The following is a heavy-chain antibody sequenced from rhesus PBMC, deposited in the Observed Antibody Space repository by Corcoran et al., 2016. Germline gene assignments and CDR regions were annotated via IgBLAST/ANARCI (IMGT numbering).Heavy chain of an antibody. CDR2: IVGSNGGT. D-gene: IGHD5-12*01. Sequence: QVQLQESGPGLVKPSETLSLTCAVSGYSISSVYGWTWIRQPPGKGVKWIGYIVGSNGGTNYNPSLKGAVTMSKDPSKNQFSLKLSSVTAADTAVYYCARGVGYSYSFDYWGQGVLVTVSS. CDR3: ARGVGYSYSFDY. V-gene: IGHV4-127*01. CDR1: GYSISSVYG. J-gene: IGHJ4*01.